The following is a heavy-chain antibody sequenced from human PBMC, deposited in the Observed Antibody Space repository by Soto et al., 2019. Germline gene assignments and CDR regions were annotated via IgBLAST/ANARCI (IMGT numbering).Heavy chain of an antibody. V-gene: IGHV1-18*01. CDR1: GYTFASYG. J-gene: IGHJ4*02. CDR2: SSAYNGNT. Sequence: ASVKVSCKASGYTFASYGISWVRQAPGQGLEWMGWSSAYNGNTNYAQKLQGRVTMTTDTSTSTAYMELRSLRSDDTAVYYCARDLYPLAESSTSLFDYWGQGTLVTVSS. D-gene: IGHD2-2*01. CDR3: ARDLYPLAESSTSLFDY.